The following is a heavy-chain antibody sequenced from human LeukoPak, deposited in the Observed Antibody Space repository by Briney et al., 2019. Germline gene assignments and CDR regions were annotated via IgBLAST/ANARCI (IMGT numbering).Heavy chain of an antibody. CDR1: GFTFSSYG. D-gene: IGHD3-22*01. J-gene: IGHJ6*02. V-gene: IGHV3-23*01. CDR3: AKADYYDSSGYYSPRYYYYYGMDV. CDR2: ISGSGGST. Sequence: GRSLRLSCAASGFTFSSYGMHWVRQAPGKGLEWVSAISGSGGSTYYADSVKGRFTISRDNSKNTLYLQMNSLRAEDTAVYYCAKADYYDSSGYYSPRYYYYYGMDVWGQGTTVTVSS.